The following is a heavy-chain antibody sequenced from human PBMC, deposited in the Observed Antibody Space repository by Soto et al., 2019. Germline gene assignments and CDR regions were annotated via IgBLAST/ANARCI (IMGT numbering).Heavy chain of an antibody. CDR1: GFSLRNGGVG. CDR3: AHKLDTVDWFGP. J-gene: IGHJ5*02. Sequence: QITLKESGPTLVKSTQTLTLTCSFSGFSLRNGGVGVGWIRQPPGKALEWVALIYWNDDKRYSPFLNNRLTLIKDTFKDQVVLTMTNVDTVDTATYYCAHKLDTVDWFGPWCQGILVTVSS. V-gene: IGHV2-5*01. CDR2: IYWNDDK. D-gene: IGHD5-18*01.